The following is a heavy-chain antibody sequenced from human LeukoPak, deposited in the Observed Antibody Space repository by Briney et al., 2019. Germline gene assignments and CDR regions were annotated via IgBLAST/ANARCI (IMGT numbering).Heavy chain of an antibody. Sequence: TGGSLRLSCAASGFTFSDYYMTWIRQAPGKGLEWVSYISSSTYTNYADSVKGRFTISRDNAKNSLYLQMNSLRAEDTAVYYCARSIAAAGTRGFDYWGQGTLVTVSS. CDR3: ARSIAAAGTRGFDY. J-gene: IGHJ4*02. CDR1: GFTFSDYY. V-gene: IGHV3-11*03. CDR2: ISSSTYT. D-gene: IGHD6-13*01.